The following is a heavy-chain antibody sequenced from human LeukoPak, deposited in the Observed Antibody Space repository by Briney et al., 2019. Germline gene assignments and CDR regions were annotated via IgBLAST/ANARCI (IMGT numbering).Heavy chain of an antibody. CDR2: INAGNGNT. J-gene: IGHJ3*02. CDR3: ARDGPRGAFDI. Sequence: ASVKVSCRASGYTFTSYAMHWVRQAPGQRLEWMGWINAGNGNTKYSQKFQGRVTITRDTSASTAYMELSSLRSEDTAVYYCARDGPRGAFDIWGQGTMVTVSS. D-gene: IGHD1-26*01. CDR1: GYTFTSYA. V-gene: IGHV1-3*01.